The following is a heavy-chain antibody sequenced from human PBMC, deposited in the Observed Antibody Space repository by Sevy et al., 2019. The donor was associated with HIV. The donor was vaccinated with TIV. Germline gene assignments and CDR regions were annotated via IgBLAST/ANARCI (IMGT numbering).Heavy chain of an antibody. J-gene: IGHJ6*02. Sequence: ATVKVSCKASGYTFTSYGISWVRQAPGQGLERMGWISAYNRNTNYTQKLQGRVTMSTDTSTSTAYMELRSLRSDDTALYYCARDLEQPQRYYYYGMDVWGQGTLVTVSS. CDR3: ARDLEQPQRYYYYGMDV. CDR1: GYTFTSYG. D-gene: IGHD1-1*01. CDR2: ISAYNRNT. V-gene: IGHV1-18*01.